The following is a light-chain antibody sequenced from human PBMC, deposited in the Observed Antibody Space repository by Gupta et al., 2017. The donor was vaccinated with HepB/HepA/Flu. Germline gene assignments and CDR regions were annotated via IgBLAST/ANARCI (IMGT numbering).Light chain of an antibody. Sequence: QSALTQPRSVSASPGQTVTISCTGTSSDVGAFKYVSWYQQHPDDPPKLIIYDLSERPSGVPDLFYGSKSGSTASLTISGLQADDEANYYCCSYAGTYTVLCGGGTKVTVL. CDR3: CSYAGTYTVL. CDR2: DLS. J-gene: IGLJ2*01. CDR1: SSDVGAFKY. V-gene: IGLV2-11*01.